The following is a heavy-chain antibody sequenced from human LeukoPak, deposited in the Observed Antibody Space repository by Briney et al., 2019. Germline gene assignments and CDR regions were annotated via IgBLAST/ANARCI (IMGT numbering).Heavy chain of an antibody. J-gene: IGHJ6*02. CDR3: ARLYYGSGSYYGYYYYGMDV. D-gene: IGHD3-10*01. V-gene: IGHV4-59*01. CDR2: IYYSGST. CDR1: GGSLSSYY. Sequence: SETLSLTCTVSGGSLSSYYWSWIRQPPGKGLEWIGYIYYSGSTNYNPSLKSRVTISVDTSKNQFSLKLSSVTAADTAVYYCARLYYGSGSYYGYYYYGMDVWGQGTTVTVSS.